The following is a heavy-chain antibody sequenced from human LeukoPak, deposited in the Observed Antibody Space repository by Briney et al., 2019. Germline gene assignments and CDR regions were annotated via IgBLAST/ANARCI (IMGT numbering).Heavy chain of an antibody. Sequence: GGSLRLSCAASGFTVSSNYMSWVRQAPGKGLEWVSVIYSGGSTYYADSVKGRFTISRDNAKKSLYLQMNSLRPEDMALYYCAKGAWIELYYYMDVWGKGTTVTVSS. D-gene: IGHD5-18*01. CDR2: IYSGGST. CDR3: AKGAWIELYYYMDV. J-gene: IGHJ6*03. CDR1: GFTVSSNY. V-gene: IGHV3-53*05.